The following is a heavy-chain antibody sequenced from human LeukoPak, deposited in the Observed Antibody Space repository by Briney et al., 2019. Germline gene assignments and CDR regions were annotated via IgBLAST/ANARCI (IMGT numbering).Heavy chain of an antibody. Sequence: SETLSLTCTVSGGSISSYYWSWIRQPPGKGLEWIGYIYYSGSTNYNPSLKSRVTISVDTSKNQFSPKLSSVTAADTAVYYCAARGFWDFDYWGQGTLVTVSS. J-gene: IGHJ4*02. CDR2: IYYSGST. CDR1: GGSISSYY. CDR3: AARGFWDFDY. V-gene: IGHV4-59*01. D-gene: IGHD3-10*01.